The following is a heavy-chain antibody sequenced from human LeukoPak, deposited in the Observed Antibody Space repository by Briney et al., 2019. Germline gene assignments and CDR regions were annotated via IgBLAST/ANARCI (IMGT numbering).Heavy chain of an antibody. J-gene: IGHJ4*02. V-gene: IGHV3-23*01. Sequence: GGSLRLSCAASGFTFSSYAMSWVRQAPGKGLEWVSAISGSGGSTYYADSVKGRFTISRDNSKNTLYLQMNSLRAEDTAVYCCARRGVDFWSGLRYWGQGTLVTVSS. CDR2: ISGSGGST. CDR1: GFTFSSYA. CDR3: ARRGVDFWSGLRY. D-gene: IGHD3-3*01.